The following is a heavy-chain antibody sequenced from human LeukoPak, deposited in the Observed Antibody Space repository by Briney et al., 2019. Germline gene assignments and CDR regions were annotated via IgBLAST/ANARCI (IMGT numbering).Heavy chain of an antibody. V-gene: IGHV4-59*01. CDR1: GGSISSYY. Sequence: PSETLSLTCTVSGGSISSYYWSWIRQPPGKGLGWIGYIYYSGSTNYNPSLKSRVTISVDTSKNQFSLKLSSVTAADTAVYYCARDMGDFYDFWSGYLGAFDIWGQGTMVTVSS. D-gene: IGHD3-3*01. J-gene: IGHJ3*02. CDR3: ARDMGDFYDFWSGYLGAFDI. CDR2: IYYSGST.